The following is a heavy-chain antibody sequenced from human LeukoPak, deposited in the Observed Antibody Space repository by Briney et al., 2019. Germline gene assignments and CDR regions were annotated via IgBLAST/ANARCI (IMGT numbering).Heavy chain of an antibody. J-gene: IGHJ4*02. CDR3: ARGPETYYCDSSGYY. CDR2: IRYDGSNK. CDR1: GFTFSSYG. Sequence: GGSLRLSCAASGFTFSSYGMHWVRQAPGKGLEWVAFIRYDGSNKYYADSVKGRFTISRDNAENTLYLQMNSLRAEDTAVYYCARGPETYYCDSSGYYWGQGTLVTVSS. D-gene: IGHD3-22*01. V-gene: IGHV3-30*02.